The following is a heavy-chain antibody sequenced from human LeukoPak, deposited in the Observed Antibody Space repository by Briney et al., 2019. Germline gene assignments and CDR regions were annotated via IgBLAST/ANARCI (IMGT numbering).Heavy chain of an antibody. CDR3: TRGLIAVAGTGFDY. D-gene: IGHD6-19*01. CDR2: IYHSGST. CDR1: GGSISSGGYY. V-gene: IGHV4-30-2*01. Sequence: SETLSLTCTVSGGSISSGGYYWSWIRQPPGKGLEWIGYIYHSGSTYYNPSLKSRVTISVDRSKNQFSLKLSSVTAADTAVYYCTRGLIAVAGTGFDYWGQGTLVTVSS. J-gene: IGHJ4*02.